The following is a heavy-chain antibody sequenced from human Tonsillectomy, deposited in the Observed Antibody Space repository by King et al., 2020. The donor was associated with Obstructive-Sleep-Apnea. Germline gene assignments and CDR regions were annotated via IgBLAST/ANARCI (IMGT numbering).Heavy chain of an antibody. CDR2: IYHSGST. Sequence: QLQESGSGLVKPSQTLSLTCAVSGGSISSGGFSLSWIRQPPGKGLEWIAYIYHSGSTYYNPSLKSRATVSVDRSKNQFSLELSSVTDADTAVYYWARGQDGSGSYDSFDDWGQGTLVTVSS. J-gene: IGHJ4*02. D-gene: IGHD3-10*01. V-gene: IGHV4-30-2*01. CDR1: GGSISSGGFS. CDR3: ARGQDGSGSYDSFDD.